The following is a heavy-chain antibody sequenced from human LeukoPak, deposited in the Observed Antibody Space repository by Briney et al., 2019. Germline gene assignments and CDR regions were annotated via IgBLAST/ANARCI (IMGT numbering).Heavy chain of an antibody. J-gene: IGHJ6*03. Sequence: GGSLRLSCAASGFTFSSYAMTWVRQAPGKGLEWVSLISGSGGFTYSADSVKGRFTISRDNARNSLYLQMNSLRAEDTALYYCARDGDTVLTRGYYYYMDVWGQGTLVTVSS. CDR3: ARDGDTVLTRGYYYYMDV. CDR2: ISGSGGFT. V-gene: IGHV3-23*01. CDR1: GFTFSSYA. D-gene: IGHD4-23*01.